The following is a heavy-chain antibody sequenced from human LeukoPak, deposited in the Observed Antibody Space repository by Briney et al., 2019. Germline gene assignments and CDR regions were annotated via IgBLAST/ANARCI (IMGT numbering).Heavy chain of an antibody. CDR3: AKVRRAYLFDY. J-gene: IGHJ4*02. Sequence: GGSLRLSCAASGFTFSSYGMHWVRQAPGKGLEWVAVISYDGSNKYYADSVKGRFTISRDNSKNTLYLQMNSLRAEDTAVYYCAKVRRAYLFDYWGQGTLVTVSS. V-gene: IGHV3-30*18. CDR1: GFTFSSYG. CDR2: ISYDGSNK.